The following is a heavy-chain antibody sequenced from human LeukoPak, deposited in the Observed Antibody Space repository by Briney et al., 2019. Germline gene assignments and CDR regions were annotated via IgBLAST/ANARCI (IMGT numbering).Heavy chain of an antibody. D-gene: IGHD3-22*01. Sequence: GESLKISCKASGYSLINHWIGWVRQMPGKGLDWMGIIYPGNADATYSPSFQGQVTISADKSTTTIYLQWSSLKASDTAMYYCARQGSYDNSGYSFDYWGQGTLVTVSS. V-gene: IGHV5-51*01. J-gene: IGHJ4*02. CDR2: IYPGNADA. CDR3: ARQGSYDNSGYSFDY. CDR1: GYSLINHW.